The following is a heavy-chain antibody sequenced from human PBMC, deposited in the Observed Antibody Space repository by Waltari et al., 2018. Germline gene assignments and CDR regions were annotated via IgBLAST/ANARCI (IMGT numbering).Heavy chain of an antibody. V-gene: IGHV3-23*01. CDR3: ARGSGVDY. J-gene: IGHJ4*02. CDR1: GFTFSTYV. D-gene: IGHD7-27*01. Sequence: EVQLLESGGGLVQPGGSLRLSCAASGFTFSTYVMNWVRQAPGKGLEWVSSISDAGGIINYADSVKGRFTISRDNSKNTLYLQMNSLRAEDTAVYCCARGSGVDYWGQGTLVTISS. CDR2: ISDAGGII.